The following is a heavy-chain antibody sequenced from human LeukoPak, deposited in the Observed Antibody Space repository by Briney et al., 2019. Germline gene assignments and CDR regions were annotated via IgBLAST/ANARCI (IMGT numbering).Heavy chain of an antibody. V-gene: IGHV4-39*01. CDR1: GGSISSSSHY. CDR2: IYYSGST. D-gene: IGHD6-19*01. CDR3: ARLGAGTLLDY. Sequence: PSETLSLTCTVSGGSISSSSHYWGWIRQPPGKGLEWIGSIYYSGSTYYNPSLKSRVTISVDTSKNQFSLKLSSVTAADTAVYYCARLGAGTLLDYWGQGTLVTVSS. J-gene: IGHJ4*02.